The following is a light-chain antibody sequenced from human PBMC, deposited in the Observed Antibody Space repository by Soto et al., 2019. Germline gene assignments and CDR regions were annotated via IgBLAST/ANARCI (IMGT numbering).Light chain of an antibody. J-gene: IGKJ1*01. CDR1: QSVLYSSNNKNY. CDR2: WAS. V-gene: IGKV4-1*01. Sequence: DIVMTQSPDSLAVSLGERATINCKSSQSVLYSSNNKNYLAWYQQKPGQPPKLLIYWASTRESGVPDRFSGSGCGTDFTFTISSLQAEDVAVYYCQQYFITPWTLGQGTKVEIK. CDR3: QQYFITPWT.